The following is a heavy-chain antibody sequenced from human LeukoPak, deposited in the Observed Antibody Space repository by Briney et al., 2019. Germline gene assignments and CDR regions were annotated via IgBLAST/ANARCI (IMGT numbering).Heavy chain of an antibody. J-gene: IGHJ5*02. D-gene: IGHD6-13*01. CDR2: IRYDGSNK. V-gene: IGHV3-30*02. CDR3: AKGTAGRAGWFDP. CDR1: GFTFTNYG. Sequence: GGSLRLSCAASGFTFTNYGMHWVRQAPGKGLEWVAFIRYDGSNKYYADSVKGRFTISRDDSQNTLFLQMNSLRTEDTAVYYCAKGTAGRAGWFDPWGQGTLVTVSS.